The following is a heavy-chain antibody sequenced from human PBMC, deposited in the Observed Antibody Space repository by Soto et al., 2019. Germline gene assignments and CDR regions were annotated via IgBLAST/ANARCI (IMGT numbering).Heavy chain of an antibody. CDR2: ISSSSTYI. Sequence: GWSLRLSFAASGFAFRTYNLTCVRQAPGKGLEWVSYISSSSTYIYYADSVKGRFTISRDNAKNSLYLQMNSLRAEDTAVYYCLIAVAGSFAPDYWGQGTLVTVSS. V-gene: IGHV3-21*01. J-gene: IGHJ4*02. CDR1: GFAFRTYN. D-gene: IGHD6-19*01. CDR3: LIAVAGSFAPDY.